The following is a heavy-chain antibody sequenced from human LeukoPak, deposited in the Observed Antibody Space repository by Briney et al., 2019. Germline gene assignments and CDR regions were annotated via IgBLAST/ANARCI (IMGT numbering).Heavy chain of an antibody. Sequence: PGGSLRLSCAASGFTFSSYWMSWVRQAPGKGLEWVANIKQDGSEKYYVDSVKGRFTISRDNAKNSLYLQMSSLRAEDTAVYYCARDLPEFSGSYQPVFDYWGQGTLVTVSS. CDR3: ARDLPEFSGSYQPVFDY. CDR2: IKQDGSEK. CDR1: GFTFSSYW. J-gene: IGHJ4*02. V-gene: IGHV3-7*01. D-gene: IGHD1-26*01.